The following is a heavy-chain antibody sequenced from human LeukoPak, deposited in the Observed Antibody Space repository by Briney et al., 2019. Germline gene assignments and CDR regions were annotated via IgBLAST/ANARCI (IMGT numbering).Heavy chain of an antibody. CDR3: ARDPYCSSTSCYIGLGIAAIL. V-gene: IGHV3-30*04. CDR2: ISYDGSNK. J-gene: IGHJ4*02. D-gene: IGHD2-2*02. Sequence: GGSLRLSCAASGFTFGSYAMHWVRQAPGKGLEWVAVISYDGSNKYYADSVKGRFTISRDNSKNTLYLQMNSLRAEDTAVYYCARDPYCSSTSCYIGLGIAAILWGQGTLVTVSS. CDR1: GFTFGSYA.